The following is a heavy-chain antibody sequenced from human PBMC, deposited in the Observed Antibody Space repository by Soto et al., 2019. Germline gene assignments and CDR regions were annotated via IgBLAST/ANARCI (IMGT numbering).Heavy chain of an antibody. CDR2: INPNSGGT. V-gene: IGHV1-2*04. CDR1: GYTFTGYY. D-gene: IGHD3-9*01. J-gene: IGHJ5*02. CDR3: AREYYDILTGSNWFDP. Sequence: ASVKVSCKASGYTFTGYYMHWVRQAPGQGLEWMGWINPNSGGTNYAQKFQGWVTMTRDTSISTAYMELSRLRSDDTAVYYCAREYYDILTGSNWFDPWGQGTLVTVSS.